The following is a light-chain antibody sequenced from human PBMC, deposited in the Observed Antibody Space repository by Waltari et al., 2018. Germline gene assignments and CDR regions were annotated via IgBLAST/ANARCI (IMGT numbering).Light chain of an antibody. Sequence: LVLTQSPSASASLGASVKLTCTLSRGYSGNVITWLQQKPGKGPRYLMKVNSDGSHRKGDDIPVRFSSSNSGTEYYGTIASLQSEDEADYYCQTGGHGTWVFGGGTKLAVL. V-gene: IGLV4-69*01. CDR1: RGYSGNV. CDR3: QTGGHGTWV. J-gene: IGLJ3*02. CDR2: VNSDGSH.